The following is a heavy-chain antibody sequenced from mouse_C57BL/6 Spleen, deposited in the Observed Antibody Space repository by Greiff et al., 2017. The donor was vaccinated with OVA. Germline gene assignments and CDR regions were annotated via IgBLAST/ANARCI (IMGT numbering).Heavy chain of an antibody. CDR1: GFTFSDYY. CDR3: ASQEYYYGSFYAMDY. CDR2: ISNGGGST. Sequence: EVQVVESGGGLVQPGGSLKLSCAASGFTFSDYYMYWVRQTPEKRLEWVAYISNGGGSTYYPDTVKGRFTISRDNAKNTLYLQMSRLKSEDTAMYYCASQEYYYGSFYAMDYWGQGTSVTVSS. V-gene: IGHV5-12*01. D-gene: IGHD1-1*01. J-gene: IGHJ4*01.